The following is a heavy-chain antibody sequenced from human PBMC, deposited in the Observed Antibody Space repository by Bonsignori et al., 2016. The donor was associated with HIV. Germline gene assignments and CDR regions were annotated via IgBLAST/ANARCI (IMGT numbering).Heavy chain of an antibody. CDR2: ISSDGSTT. V-gene: IGHV3-74*01. J-gene: IGHJ3*01. Sequence: WIRQPPGKGLVWVSRISSDGSTTTYADSVKGRFTISRDNAKNTVHLQMNSLRAEDTAVYYCAREAYVWGTYRDALDVWGQGTMVTVSS. CDR3: AREAYVWGTYRDALDV. D-gene: IGHD3-16*02.